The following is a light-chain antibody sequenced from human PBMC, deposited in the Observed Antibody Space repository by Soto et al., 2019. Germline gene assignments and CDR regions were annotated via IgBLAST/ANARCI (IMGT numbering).Light chain of an antibody. CDR3: MQGIHWPYT. V-gene: IGKV2-30*01. CDR1: QSLVFSDGNTY. Sequence: DVVMTQSPLSLPVTVGQPASISCRSSQSLVFSDGNTYLNWFHQRPGQSPRRLIYMVSNRDSGVPARFGGSGSDTDFTLTISRVEAEDVGVYYYMQGIHWPYTFGQGTKLEIK. J-gene: IGKJ2*01. CDR2: MVS.